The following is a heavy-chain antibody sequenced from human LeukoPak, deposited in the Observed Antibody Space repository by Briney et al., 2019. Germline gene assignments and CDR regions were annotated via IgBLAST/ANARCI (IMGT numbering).Heavy chain of an antibody. Sequence: SVKVSCKASGGTFSSYAISWVRQAPGQGLEWMGGIIPIFGTANYAQKFQGRVTITTDESTSTAYMELSSLRSEDTAAYYCAAHFDWVPHGGFGPWGQGTLVTVSS. J-gene: IGHJ5*02. V-gene: IGHV1-69*05. CDR1: GGTFSSYA. CDR2: IIPIFGTA. CDR3: AAHFDWVPHGGFGP. D-gene: IGHD3-9*01.